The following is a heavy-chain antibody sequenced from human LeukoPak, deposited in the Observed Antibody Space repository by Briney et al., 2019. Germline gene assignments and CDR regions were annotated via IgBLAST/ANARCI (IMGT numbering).Heavy chain of an antibody. Sequence: GRSLRLSCAASGFTLSSYGMHWVRQAPGKGLEWVAVISYDGSNKYYADSVKGRFTISRDNSKNTLYLQMNSLRAEDTAVYYCAKDSYSSSWYGGYYYYGMDVWGQGTTVTVSS. V-gene: IGHV3-30*18. D-gene: IGHD6-13*01. CDR1: GFTLSSYG. CDR3: AKDSYSSSWYGGYYYYGMDV. CDR2: ISYDGSNK. J-gene: IGHJ6*02.